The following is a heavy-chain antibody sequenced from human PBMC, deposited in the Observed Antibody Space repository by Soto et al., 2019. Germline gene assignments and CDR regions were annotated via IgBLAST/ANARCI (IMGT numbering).Heavy chain of an antibody. CDR1: GFTFSDYY. CDR2: ISSSSSYT. D-gene: IGHD2-2*01. J-gene: IGHJ3*02. CDR3: ARERSGYCSSTSCYHYAFDI. Sequence: GGSLRLSCAASGFTFSDYYMSWIRQAPGKGLEWVSYISSSSSYTNYADSVKGRFTISRDNAKNSLYLQMNSLRAEDTAVYYCARERSGYCSSTSCYHYAFDIWGQGTMVTVSS. V-gene: IGHV3-11*06.